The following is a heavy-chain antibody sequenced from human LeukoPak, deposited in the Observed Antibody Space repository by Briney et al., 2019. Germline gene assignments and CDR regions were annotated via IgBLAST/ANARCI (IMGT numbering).Heavy chain of an antibody. CDR2: IIPIFGTA. D-gene: IGHD6-19*01. Sequence: ASVKVSCKASGGTFISYAISWVRQAPGQGLEWMGGIIPIFGTANYAQKFQGRVTITADESTSTAYMELSSLRSEDTAVYYCARGGSGWPNFDYWGQGTLVTVSS. V-gene: IGHV1-69*13. J-gene: IGHJ4*02. CDR1: GGTFISYA. CDR3: ARGGSGWPNFDY.